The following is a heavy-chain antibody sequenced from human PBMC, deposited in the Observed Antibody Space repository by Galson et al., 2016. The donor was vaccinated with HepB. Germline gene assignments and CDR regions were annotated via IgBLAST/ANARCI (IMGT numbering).Heavy chain of an antibody. D-gene: IGHD3-16*01. CDR1: GYSFRTSW. J-gene: IGHJ4*02. V-gene: IGHV5-51*03. CDR3: AREAGDFAY. CDR2: IYPDDSDT. Sequence: QSGAEVKKPGESLKISCKASGYSFRTSWIAWVRQMPGKGLEWMGIIYPDDSDTRYSPSFQGQVTISADKSISTAFLQWSSLKASATAIYYCAREAGDFAYWGQGTLVTVSS.